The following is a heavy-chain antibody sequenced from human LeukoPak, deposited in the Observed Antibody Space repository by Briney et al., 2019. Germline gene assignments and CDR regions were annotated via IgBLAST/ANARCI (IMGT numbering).Heavy chain of an antibody. Sequence: PSGTLSLTCTVSGGSISSYYWSWIRQPPGKGLEWFGFIYYSGSTNYNPSLERRVTISVDTSRNQFSLKLSSVTAADTAVYYCASGRGLYSFYAFNIWGQGTMVTVSS. D-gene: IGHD5-18*01. V-gene: IGHV4-59*01. CDR2: IYYSGST. J-gene: IGHJ3*02. CDR3: ASGRGLYSFYAFNI. CDR1: GGSISSYY.